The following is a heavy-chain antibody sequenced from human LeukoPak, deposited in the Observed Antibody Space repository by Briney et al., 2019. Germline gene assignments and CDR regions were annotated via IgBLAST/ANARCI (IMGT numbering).Heavy chain of an antibody. J-gene: IGHJ4*02. CDR3: TSRAHMRNDY. D-gene: IGHD3-10*01. CDR2: ISRSGST. CDR1: GDSISSGNW. Sequence: SETLSLTCAVSGDSISSGNWWSWVRQSPGKGLEWIGEISRSGSTNYNPSLKSRLTISVDNSNNQFSPKLSSVTAADTAVYYCTSRAHMRNDYWGQGTLVTVSS. V-gene: IGHV4-4*02.